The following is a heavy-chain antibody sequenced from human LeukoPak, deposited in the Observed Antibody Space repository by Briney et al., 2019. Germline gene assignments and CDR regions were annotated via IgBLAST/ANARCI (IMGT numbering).Heavy chain of an antibody. CDR1: GGTFSSYA. D-gene: IGHD2-2*01. V-gene: IGHV1-69*13. J-gene: IGHJ6*02. Sequence: ASVKVSCKASGGTFSSYAISWVRQAPGQGLEWMGGIIPIFGTANYAQKFQGRVTITADESTSTAYMERSSLRSEDTAVYYCARLRICSSTSCKKQPYYYYGMDVWGQGTTVTVSS. CDR3: ARLRICSSTSCKKQPYYYYGMDV. CDR2: IIPIFGTA.